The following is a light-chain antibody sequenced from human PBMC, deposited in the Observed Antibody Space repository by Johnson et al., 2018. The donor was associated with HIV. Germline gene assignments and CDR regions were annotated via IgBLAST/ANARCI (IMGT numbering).Light chain of an antibody. J-gene: IGLJ1*01. V-gene: IGLV1-51*02. CDR1: SSNIGNNY. Sequence: HSVLTQPPSVSAAPGQKVTISCSGSSSNIGNNYISWYQQLPGTAPKLLIYENNKRPSGIPDRFSGSKSGTSATLGITGLQTGDEAYYYCGIWDRSLSAYVFGTGTKVTVL. CDR2: ENN. CDR3: GIWDRSLSAYV.